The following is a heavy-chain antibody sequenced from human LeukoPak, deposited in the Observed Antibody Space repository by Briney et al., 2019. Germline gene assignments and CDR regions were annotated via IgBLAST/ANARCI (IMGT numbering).Heavy chain of an antibody. J-gene: IGHJ2*01. CDR1: GGSFSGYY. D-gene: IGHD6-13*01. Sequence: SETLSPTCAVYGGSFSGYYWSWIRQPPGKGLEWIGEINHSGSTNYNPSLKSRVTISVDTSKNQFSLKLSSVTAADTAVYYCARVEAAAGALWYFDLWGRGTLVTVSS. CDR3: ARVEAAAGALWYFDL. V-gene: IGHV4-34*01. CDR2: INHSGST.